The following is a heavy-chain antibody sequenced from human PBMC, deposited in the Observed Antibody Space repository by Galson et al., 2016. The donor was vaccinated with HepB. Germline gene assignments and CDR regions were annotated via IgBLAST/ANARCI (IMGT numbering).Heavy chain of an antibody. Sequence: SLRLSCAASGFNFSSHGMHWVRQAPGKGLEWVAVISYDGENVNYADSVKGRFTISRDNSKNTLYVEMNRLRGEDTAVYYCAKDGQAQYSIRSPSRDDYYYYGMDVWGKGTTVTVSS. CDR3: AKDGQAQYSIRSPSRDDYYYYGMDV. CDR1: GFNFSSHG. CDR2: ISYDGENV. D-gene: IGHD6-13*01. J-gene: IGHJ6*04. V-gene: IGHV3-30*18.